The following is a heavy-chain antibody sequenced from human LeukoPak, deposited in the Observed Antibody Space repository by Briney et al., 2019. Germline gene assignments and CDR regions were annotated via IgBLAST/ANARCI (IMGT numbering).Heavy chain of an antibody. CDR1: GFTFSNYA. J-gene: IGHJ4*02. D-gene: IGHD3-9*01. CDR2: ISHDGSNK. V-gene: IGHV3-30*04. CDR3: ARGPDYDILADYFDY. Sequence: GGSLRLSCAASGFTFSNYALHWVRQAPGKGLEWGAVISHDGSNKFYADSVRGRFTISRDNSKNTLFLQMHSLSPEDTAMYYCARGPDYDILADYFDYWGQGTLVTVSS.